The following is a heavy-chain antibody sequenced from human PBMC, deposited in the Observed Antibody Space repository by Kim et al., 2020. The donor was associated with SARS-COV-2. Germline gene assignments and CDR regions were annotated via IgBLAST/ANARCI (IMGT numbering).Heavy chain of an antibody. Sequence: SETLSLTCTVSGGYISSSFNNWGWNRQPPGQGLEWIGSVYHSGSTYASPSLKSRVTVSVDTSKNPFSLRATSATAADTAVYCCARLPHDSSGYVDCWGQGTLVTVSS. J-gene: IGHJ4*02. CDR2: VYHSGST. CDR1: GGYISSSFNN. V-gene: IGHV4-39*01. CDR3: ARLPHDSSGYVDC. D-gene: IGHD3-22*01.